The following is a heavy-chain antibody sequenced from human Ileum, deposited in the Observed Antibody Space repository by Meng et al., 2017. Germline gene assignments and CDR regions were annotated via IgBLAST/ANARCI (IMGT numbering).Heavy chain of an antibody. Sequence: QRHTWVPGLIVPPSPLSLHCNVSGPYVSSVIHLWNWIRQSPGRGLEWIGHVSHTEDTKYNPSLKSRVSISIDKSKNQISLKLTSVTAADTAVYYCARDLGSVWVLGDWGQGSLVTSPQ. D-gene: IGHD3-16*01. CDR1: GPYVSSVIHL. CDR3: ARDLGSVWVLGD. CDR2: VSHTEDT. J-gene: IGHJ4*02. V-gene: IGHV4-61*01.